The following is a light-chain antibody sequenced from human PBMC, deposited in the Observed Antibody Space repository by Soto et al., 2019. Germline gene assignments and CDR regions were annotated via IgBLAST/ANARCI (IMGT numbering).Light chain of an antibody. J-gene: IGKJ1*01. Sequence: EIVLTQSPATLSLSPGERATLSCRASQSVSSSYLAWYQQKPGQAPRLLIYGASTRATGIPARFSGSGSGTEFTLTISSLQSEDFAVYYCQQYSNWPPAWTFGQGTKVDNK. V-gene: IGKV3-15*01. CDR3: QQYSNWPPAWT. CDR2: GAS. CDR1: QSVSSSY.